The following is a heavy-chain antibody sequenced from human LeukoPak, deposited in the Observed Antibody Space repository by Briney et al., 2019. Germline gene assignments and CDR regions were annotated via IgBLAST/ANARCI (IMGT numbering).Heavy chain of an antibody. Sequence: PGGSLRLSCAASGFTFSSYGMSWVRQAPGKGLEWVSGISGSGDRTYYADSVKGRFTISRDNSKNTVYLQMNSLRADDTAVYYCAKAPGGIVGYWGQGTLVTVSS. D-gene: IGHD3-16*01. J-gene: IGHJ4*02. V-gene: IGHV3-23*01. CDR2: ISGSGDRT. CDR3: AKAPGGIVGY. CDR1: GFTFSSYG.